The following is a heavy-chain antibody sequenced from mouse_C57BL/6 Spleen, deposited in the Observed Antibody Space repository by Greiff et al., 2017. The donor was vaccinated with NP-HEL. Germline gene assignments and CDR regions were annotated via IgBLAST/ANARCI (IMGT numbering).Heavy chain of an antibody. CDR1: GYAFSSSW. Sequence: VKLVESGPELVKPGASVKISCKASGYAFSSSWMNWVKQRPGKGLEWIGRIYPGDGDTNYNGKFKGKATLTADKSSSTAYMQLSSLTSEDSAVYFCARRYGSSYFDYWGQGTTLTVSS. V-gene: IGHV1-82*01. J-gene: IGHJ2*01. D-gene: IGHD1-1*01. CDR2: IYPGDGDT. CDR3: ARRYGSSYFDY.